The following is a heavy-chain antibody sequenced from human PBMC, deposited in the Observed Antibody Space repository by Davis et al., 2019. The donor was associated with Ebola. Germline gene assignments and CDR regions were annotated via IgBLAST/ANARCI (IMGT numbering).Heavy chain of an antibody. Sequence: GESLKTSCAASGFTFSNYEMNWVRQAPGKGLEWVSYRSIDASSIWYVDSLKGRFTVTRDNAKNSLYLQMNNLRVEDTAFYYCARHNFVYSSGWIIADDYWGQGIPVTVSS. V-gene: IGHV3-48*03. D-gene: IGHD6-19*01. J-gene: IGHJ4*02. CDR2: RSIDASSI. CDR1: GFTFSNYE. CDR3: ARHNFVYSSGWIIADDY.